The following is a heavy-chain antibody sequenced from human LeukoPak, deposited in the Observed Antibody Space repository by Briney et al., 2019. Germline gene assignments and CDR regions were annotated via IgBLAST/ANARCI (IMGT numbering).Heavy chain of an antibody. CDR1: GGTFSTYG. Sequence: ASVKVSCKPSGGTFSTYGVTWVRQAPGQGLEWMGRIIPVFGTVSYAEKFQGRVTIITDDSSSSAYMELRSLRSEDTAVYYCARDGPYSSSSSYYYSYMDVWGKGTTVTVPS. CDR2: IIPVFGTV. J-gene: IGHJ6*03. V-gene: IGHV1-69*05. D-gene: IGHD6-6*01. CDR3: ARDGPYSSSSSYYYSYMDV.